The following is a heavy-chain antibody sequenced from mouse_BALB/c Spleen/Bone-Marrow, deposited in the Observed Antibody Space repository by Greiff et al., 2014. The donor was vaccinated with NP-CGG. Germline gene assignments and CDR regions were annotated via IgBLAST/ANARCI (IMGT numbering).Heavy chain of an antibody. D-gene: IGHD2-14*01. CDR1: GFTFSDYY. J-gene: IGHJ3*01. Sequence: DVMLVESGGGLVKPGGSLKLSCAASGFTFSDYYIYWVRQTPEKRLEWVATISDGGTYTYYPDTVKGRFTISRDNAKNNLYLQMNGLKSEDTAMYYCVRDGDYRYAYWGQGTLVTVSA. CDR3: VRDGDYRYAY. V-gene: IGHV5-4*02. CDR2: ISDGGTYT.